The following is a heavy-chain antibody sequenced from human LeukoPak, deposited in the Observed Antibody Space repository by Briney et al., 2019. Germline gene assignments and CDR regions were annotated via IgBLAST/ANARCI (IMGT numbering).Heavy chain of an antibody. CDR3: TRPRRSFHSGSYAFDY. CDR1: GFTFSGSA. CDR2: IRSKANSYAT. Sequence: GGSLRLSCAASGFTFSGSAMHWVRQASGKGLEWVGRIRSKANSYATAYAASVKGRFTISRDDSKNTAYLQMNSLKTEDTAVYYCTRPRRSFHSGSYAFDYWGQGTLVTVSS. V-gene: IGHV3-73*01. D-gene: IGHD1-26*01. J-gene: IGHJ4*02.